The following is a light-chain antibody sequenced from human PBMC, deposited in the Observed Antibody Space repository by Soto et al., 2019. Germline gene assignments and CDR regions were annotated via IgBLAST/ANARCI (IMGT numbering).Light chain of an antibody. Sequence: DIQMTQSPSSLAASRGETVTITVRASQDISGRVYWYEQIRGRVHTRLIYGESNLESGVPSRFSGSGSGTEFTLTISGLPPDDFASYYCPKYNSDPLTFGGGTRWIS. V-gene: IGKV1-17*01. CDR2: GES. CDR3: PKYNSDPLT. J-gene: IGKJ4*02. CDR1: QDISGR.